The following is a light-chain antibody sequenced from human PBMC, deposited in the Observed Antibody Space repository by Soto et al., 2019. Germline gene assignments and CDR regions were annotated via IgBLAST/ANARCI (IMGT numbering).Light chain of an antibody. J-gene: IGKJ4*01. CDR3: QQRSNWPRGT. V-gene: IGKV3-11*01. CDR2: DAS. Sequence: EIVLTQSPATLSLSPGERATLSCRASQSVSSYLAWYQQKPGQAPRLLIYDASNRATGIPARFSGSGSGTDLTLTISSLEPEDFAVYYCQQRSNWPRGTFGGGTKVEIK. CDR1: QSVSSY.